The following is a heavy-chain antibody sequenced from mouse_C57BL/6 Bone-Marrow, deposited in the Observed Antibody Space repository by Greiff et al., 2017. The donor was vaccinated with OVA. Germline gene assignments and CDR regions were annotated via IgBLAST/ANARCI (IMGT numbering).Heavy chain of an antibody. CDR2: IDPENGDT. V-gene: IGHV14-4*01. CDR1: GFNIKDDY. CDR3: TTVVLFSY. Sequence: EVQLQQSGAELVRPGASVKLSCTASGFNIKDDYMHWVKQRPEQGLEWIGWIDPENGDTEYASKFQGKATITADTSSNTAYLQLSSLTSEDTAVYYCTTVVLFSYWCQGTLVTVSA. J-gene: IGHJ3*01.